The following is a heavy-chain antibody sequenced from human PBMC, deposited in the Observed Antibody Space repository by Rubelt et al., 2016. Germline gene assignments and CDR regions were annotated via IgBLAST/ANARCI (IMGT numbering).Heavy chain of an antibody. J-gene: IGHJ5*02. Sequence: EVQLLESGGGLVQPGGSLRLSCAASGFSFSRYAMSWVRQSPRKGLELVSSISGSGGVTYYADSVKGRFTISRDNSKNTLHLQMDSRRGEDTATYYCAKDHSRDGPGAWGQGTLVTVSS. CDR2: ISGSGGVT. D-gene: IGHD5-24*01. CDR1: GFSFSRYA. CDR3: AKDHSRDGPGA. V-gene: IGHV3-23*01.